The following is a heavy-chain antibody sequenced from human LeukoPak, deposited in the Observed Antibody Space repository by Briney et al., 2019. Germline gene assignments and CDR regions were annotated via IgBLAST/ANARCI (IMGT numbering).Heavy chain of an antibody. V-gene: IGHV1-69*13. D-gene: IGHD3-22*01. J-gene: IGHJ4*02. CDR1: GGTFSSYA. CDR3: ASVSYYYDSSGYRHDY. CDR2: IIPIFGTA. Sequence: ASVKVSCKASGGTFSSYAISWVRQAPGQGLEWMGGIIPIFGTANYAQKFQGRVTITADESTSTAYMELSGLRSEDTAVYYCASVSYYYDSSGYRHDYWGQGTLVTVSS.